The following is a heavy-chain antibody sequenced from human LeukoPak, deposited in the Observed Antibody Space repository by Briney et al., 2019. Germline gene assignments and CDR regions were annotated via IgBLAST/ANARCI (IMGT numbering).Heavy chain of an antibody. CDR2: VYTTGST. Sequence: SETLSLTCTVSGGSISSGSYYWSWIRQPAGKGLEWIGRVYTTGSTNYNPSLKSRVTISLDTSKNQFSLKLSSVTAADTAVYYCARGYDWNYILALWGQGTLVTVSS. CDR3: ARGYDWNYILAL. J-gene: IGHJ4*02. D-gene: IGHD1-7*01. V-gene: IGHV4-61*02. CDR1: GGSISSGSYY.